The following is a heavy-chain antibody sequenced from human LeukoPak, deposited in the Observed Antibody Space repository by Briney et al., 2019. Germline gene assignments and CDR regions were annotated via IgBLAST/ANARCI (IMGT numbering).Heavy chain of an antibody. V-gene: IGHV1-69*06. CDR2: IIPIFGTA. D-gene: IGHD3-3*01. CDR1: GGTFSSYA. J-gene: IGHJ6*03. Sequence: SVKVSCKASGGTFSSYAISWVRQAPGQGLEWMGGIIPIFGTANYAQKFQGRVTITADKSTSTAYMELSSLRSEDTAVYYCARVKPYYDFWSGYSYYYYYMDVWGKGTTVTVSS. CDR3: ARVKPYYDFWSGYSYYYYYMDV.